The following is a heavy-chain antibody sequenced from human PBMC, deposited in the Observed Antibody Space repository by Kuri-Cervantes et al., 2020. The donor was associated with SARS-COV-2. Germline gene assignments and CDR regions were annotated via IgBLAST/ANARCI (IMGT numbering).Heavy chain of an antibody. J-gene: IGHJ4*02. Sequence: SETLSLTCTVSGGSISSGLYYWTWIRQPAGKGLXWIGLIYTSGTTNYNPSLKSRVTIALDTSKNEFSLNLSSVTAADTXLYYCARGGXXMWVFEDWGQGTLVTVSS. CDR2: IYTSGTT. CDR3: ARGGXXMWVFED. V-gene: IGHV4-61*02. D-gene: IGHD1-26*01. CDR1: GGSISSGLYY.